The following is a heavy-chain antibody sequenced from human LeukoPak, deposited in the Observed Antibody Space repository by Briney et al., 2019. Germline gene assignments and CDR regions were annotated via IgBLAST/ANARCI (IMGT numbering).Heavy chain of an antibody. CDR2: ISGSGGST. CDR1: GFTFSSYA. D-gene: IGHD3-22*01. CDR3: AKVAPDSSGYYSYFQH. Sequence: GGSLRLSCAASGFTFSSYAMSWVRQAPEKGLEWVSAISGSGGSTYYADSVKGRFTISRDNSKNTLYLQMNSLRAEDTAVYYCAKVAPDSSGYYSYFQHWGQGTLVTVSS. J-gene: IGHJ1*01. V-gene: IGHV3-23*01.